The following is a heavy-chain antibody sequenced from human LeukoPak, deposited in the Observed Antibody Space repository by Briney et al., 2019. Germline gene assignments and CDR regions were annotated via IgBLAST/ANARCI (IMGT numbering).Heavy chain of an antibody. CDR3: ARAVSGRFDH. J-gene: IGHJ4*01. Sequence: SETLSLTWTVSGGSMSPYHWGWIRQPPGKGLEWTGYIYYCWSTNYNPSLHSRVTIPVDTSKNQFSLRLSSVTAADTAIYYCARAVSGRFDHWGQGTLVTVSS. CDR2: IYYCWST. V-gene: IGHV4-59*08. D-gene: IGHD6-19*01. CDR1: GGSMSPYH.